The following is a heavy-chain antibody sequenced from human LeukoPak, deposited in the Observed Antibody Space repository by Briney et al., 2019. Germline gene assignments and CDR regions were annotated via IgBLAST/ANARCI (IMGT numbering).Heavy chain of an antibody. Sequence: SQTLSLTCAISGDSVSSNSAAWNWIRQSPSRGLEWLGRTYYRSKWYNGYAVSVKGRIVTNPDTSKNQFSLQLSSVTPEDTAVYYCTRDGIRVLDYWGQGILVTVSS. CDR2: TYYRSKWYN. CDR1: GDSVSSNSAA. V-gene: IGHV6-1*01. J-gene: IGHJ4*02. D-gene: IGHD1-1*01. CDR3: TRDGIRVLDY.